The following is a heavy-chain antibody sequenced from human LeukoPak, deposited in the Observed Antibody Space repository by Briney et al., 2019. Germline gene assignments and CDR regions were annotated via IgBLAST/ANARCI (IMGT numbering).Heavy chain of an antibody. CDR1: GFTFSSYW. CDR3: SRKRGFVPFDL. Sequence: GGSLRLSCAASGFTFSSYWMHWVRQAPGKGVVWVSRINGDGSSTNYADSVKSRFTISRDNAKNTVYLQMNSLRAEDTAVYYCSRKRGFVPFDLWGQGTMVTVSS. V-gene: IGHV3-74*01. D-gene: IGHD6-25*01. J-gene: IGHJ3*01. CDR2: INGDGSST.